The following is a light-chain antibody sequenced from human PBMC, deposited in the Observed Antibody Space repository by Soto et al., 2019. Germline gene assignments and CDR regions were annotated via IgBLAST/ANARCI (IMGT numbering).Light chain of an antibody. Sequence: DIQMTQSPSTLSASVGDRVTITCRASQSISSWLAWYQQKPGKDPKLLIYKASSLESGDPSRFSGSGSGTEFTLTISSLQPDDFATYYCQQYNSYPYTFGQGTKLEIK. V-gene: IGKV1-5*03. CDR3: QQYNSYPYT. CDR2: KAS. CDR1: QSISSW. J-gene: IGKJ2*01.